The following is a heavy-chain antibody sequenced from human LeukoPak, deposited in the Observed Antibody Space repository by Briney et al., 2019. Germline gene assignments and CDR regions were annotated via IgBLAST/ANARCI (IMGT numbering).Heavy chain of an antibody. D-gene: IGHD5-18*01. CDR1: GYTFTSYG. V-gene: IGHV1-18*01. J-gene: IGHJ3*02. Sequence: GASVKVSCKASGYTFTSYGISWVRQAPGQGLEWMGWFSGYNGNTNYAQKLRGRVTMTTDTSTSTAYMELRSLRSDDTAVYYCARGVVDTDSDAFDIWGQGTMVTVSS. CDR2: FSGYNGNT. CDR3: ARGVVDTDSDAFDI.